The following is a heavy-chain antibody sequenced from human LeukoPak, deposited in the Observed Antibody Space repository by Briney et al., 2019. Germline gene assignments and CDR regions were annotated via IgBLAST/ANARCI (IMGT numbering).Heavy chain of an antibody. J-gene: IGHJ4*02. V-gene: IGHV3-30*18. CDR2: VSYDGSNK. Sequence: GGSLKLSCAASGFTFSSYGMHWVRQAPGKGLEWVAVVSYDGSNKYYADSVKGRFTISRDNSKNTLYLQMNSLRPEDTAVYYCAKDSYYGSGSYFYFDYWGQGTLVTVSS. CDR1: GFTFSSYG. D-gene: IGHD3-10*01. CDR3: AKDSYYGSGSYFYFDY.